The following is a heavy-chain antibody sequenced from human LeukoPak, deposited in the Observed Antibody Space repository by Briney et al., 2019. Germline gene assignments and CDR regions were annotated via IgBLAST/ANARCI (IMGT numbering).Heavy chain of an antibody. V-gene: IGHV3-74*01. CDR3: ARDLRYCSSTSCYDPNFAY. Sequence: GGSLRLSCAASGFTFSNYWMHWVRQAPGKGLVWVSRINTDGSSTSYADSVKGRFTISRDNAKNTLYLQINSLRAEDTAVYYCARDLRYCSSTSCYDPNFAYWGQGTLVTVSS. CDR2: INTDGSST. D-gene: IGHD2-2*01. J-gene: IGHJ4*02. CDR1: GFTFSNYW.